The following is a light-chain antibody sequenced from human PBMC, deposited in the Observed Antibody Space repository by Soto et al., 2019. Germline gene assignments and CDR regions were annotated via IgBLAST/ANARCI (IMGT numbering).Light chain of an antibody. V-gene: IGKV3-20*01. CDR2: AAS. Sequence: EIVLTQSPGTLSLSPGERATLSCRASQNIISTDLAWYQQKPGQAPRLLIYAASSRATGIPDRISASGSGTDFSLTISRLEPEDFAVYYCQQYGSSPVTFGGGTKMEIK. CDR3: QQYGSSPVT. CDR1: QNIISTD. J-gene: IGKJ4*01.